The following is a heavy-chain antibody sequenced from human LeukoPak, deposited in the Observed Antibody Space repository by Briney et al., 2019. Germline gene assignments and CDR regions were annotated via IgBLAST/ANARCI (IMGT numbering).Heavy chain of an antibody. CDR1: GYTFTSYG. CDR2: INPNSGGT. D-gene: IGHD5/OR15-5a*01. Sequence: ASVKVSCKASGYTFTSYGISWVRQAPGQGLEWMGWINPNSGGTNYAQKFQGWVTMTRDTSISTAYMELSRLRSDDTAVYYCARGSAFYADAFDIWGQGTMVTVSS. V-gene: IGHV1-2*04. CDR3: ARGSAFYADAFDI. J-gene: IGHJ3*02.